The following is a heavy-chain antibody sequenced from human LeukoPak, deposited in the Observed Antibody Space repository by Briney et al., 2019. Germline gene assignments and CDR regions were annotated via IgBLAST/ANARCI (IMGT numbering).Heavy chain of an antibody. Sequence: AGGFLRLSCAASGFTFSSSWMSWLRQAPGKGLEWVANIKQDGNEKHYVGSVEGRFTISRDNAQNSLYLQMNSLRAEDTAVYYCARDGSGWSAYWGQGTLVTVSS. CDR2: IKQDGNEK. J-gene: IGHJ4*02. D-gene: IGHD6-19*01. CDR3: ARDGSGWSAY. V-gene: IGHV3-7*01. CDR1: GFTFSSSW.